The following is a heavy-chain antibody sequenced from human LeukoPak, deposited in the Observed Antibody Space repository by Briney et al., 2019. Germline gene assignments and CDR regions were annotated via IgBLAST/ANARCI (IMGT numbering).Heavy chain of an antibody. CDR3: ARVSYSSYYYYYYMDV. J-gene: IGHJ6*03. V-gene: IGHV1-8*01. CDR1: GYTFTTHD. Sequence: ASVKVSCKASGYTFTTHDINWVRQATGQGLEWMGWMNPNSGNTGYAQKFQGRVTMTRNTSISTAYMELSSLRSEDTAVYYCARVSYSSYYYYYYMDVWGKGTTVTISS. CDR2: MNPNSGNT. D-gene: IGHD6-13*01.